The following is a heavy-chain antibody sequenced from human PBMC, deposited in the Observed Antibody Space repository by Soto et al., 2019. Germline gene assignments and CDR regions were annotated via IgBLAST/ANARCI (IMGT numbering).Heavy chain of an antibody. D-gene: IGHD2-2*01. CDR3: ARGRGYCSGSSCYLGYYYYMDV. CDR1: GFILSDSY. CDR2: IVGSTK. V-gene: IGHV3-11*01. Sequence: QVQLVESGGGLVKPGGSLRLSCAASGFILSDSYMSWIRQAPGKGLEWVSYIVGSTKYYADSVKGRFTISRDNAKNSLYLQMNSLRAEDTAVYYCARGRGYCSGSSCYLGYYYYMDVWGKGTTVTV. J-gene: IGHJ6*03.